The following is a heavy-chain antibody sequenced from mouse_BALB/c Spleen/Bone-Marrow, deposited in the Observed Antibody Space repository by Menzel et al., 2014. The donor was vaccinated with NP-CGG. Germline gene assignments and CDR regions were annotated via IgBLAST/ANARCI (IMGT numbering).Heavy chain of an antibody. CDR2: INPDSSTI. CDR3: ARLNYYGNLFV. J-gene: IGHJ1*01. CDR1: RFDFSRYW. V-gene: IGHV4-1*02. D-gene: IGHD1-1*01. Sequence: EVKLVESGGGLVQPGGSLKLSCAASRFDFSRYWMSWVRQAPGKGLEWIGEINPDSSTINYTPSLKDKFIISRDNAKNTLYLQTSKVRSEDTALYYCARLNYYGNLFVWGAGTTVTVSS.